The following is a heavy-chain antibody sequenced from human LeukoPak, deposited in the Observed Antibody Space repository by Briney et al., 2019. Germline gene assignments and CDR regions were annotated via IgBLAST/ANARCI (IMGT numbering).Heavy chain of an antibody. D-gene: IGHD3-10*01. V-gene: IGHV3-53*01. CDR3: ARAGDYGSGSSKVFY. CDR1: GFAVSTNY. J-gene: IGHJ4*02. CDR2: IYSGGST. Sequence: GGSLRLSCAASGFAVSTNYMTWVRQAPGKGLEWVSVIYSGGSTYYADSVKGRFTISKDNSNNTLYLQMNSLRAEDTAEYYCARAGDYGSGSSKVFYWGQGTLVTVSS.